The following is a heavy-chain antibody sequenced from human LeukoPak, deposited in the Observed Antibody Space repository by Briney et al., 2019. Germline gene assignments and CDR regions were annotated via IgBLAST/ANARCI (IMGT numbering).Heavy chain of an antibody. CDR1: GYTFTTYY. CDR3: ARGNPTNYGAYLYYFDY. J-gene: IGHJ4*02. V-gene: IGHV1-46*01. D-gene: IGHD4-17*01. CDR2: INPSGGGT. Sequence: GASVKISCKASGYTFTTYYMHWVRQAPGQGLEWMGIINPSGGGTNYAQEFQGRVTMTRDTSTSTVYMDLNNLRSDDTAVYYRARGNPTNYGAYLYYFDYWGQGTLVTVSS.